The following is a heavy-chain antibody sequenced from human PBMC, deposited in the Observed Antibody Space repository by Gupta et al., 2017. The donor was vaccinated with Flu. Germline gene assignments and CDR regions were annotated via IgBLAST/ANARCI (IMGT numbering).Heavy chain of an antibody. D-gene: IGHD3-16*01. CDR1: GFTFGDYS. CDR3: ARDPYYFEY. V-gene: IGHV3-49*03. CDR2: IRSRAYGGTT. Sequence: CTASGFTFGDYSMSWFRQAPGKGLEWVGFIRSRAYGGTTEYAASVKGRFTISRDDSKGIAYLQMNSLETEDTAVYNCARDPYYFEYWGQGTLVTVAS. J-gene: IGHJ4*02.